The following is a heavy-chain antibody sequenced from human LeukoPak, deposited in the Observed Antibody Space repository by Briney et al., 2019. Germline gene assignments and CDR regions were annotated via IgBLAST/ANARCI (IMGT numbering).Heavy chain of an antibody. Sequence: SETLSLTCTVSGGSISSGSYYWSWIRQPAGKGLEWIGRIYTSGSTSYNPSLKSRVTISVDTSKNQFSLKLSSVTAADTAVYYCAREVCSSTSCYRGWFDPCGQGTLVTVSS. CDR2: IYTSGST. V-gene: IGHV4-61*02. CDR3: AREVCSSTSCYRGWFDP. CDR1: GGSISSGSYY. J-gene: IGHJ5*02. D-gene: IGHD2-2*01.